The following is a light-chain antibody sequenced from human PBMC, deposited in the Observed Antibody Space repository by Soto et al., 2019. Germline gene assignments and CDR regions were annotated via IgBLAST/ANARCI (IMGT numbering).Light chain of an antibody. CDR2: GAS. CDR1: QSVSSSY. Sequence: EIVLTQSPGTLSLSPGERATLSCRASQSVSSSYLAWYQQKPGQAPRLLIYGASSRATGIPDRFSGSGSGTDFTLTISRLEPEDFAVCYCQQYGRSPLTFGGGTKVDIK. J-gene: IGKJ4*01. V-gene: IGKV3-20*01. CDR3: QQYGRSPLT.